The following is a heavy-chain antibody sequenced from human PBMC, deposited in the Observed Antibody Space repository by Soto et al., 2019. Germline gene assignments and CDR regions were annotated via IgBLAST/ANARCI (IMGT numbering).Heavy chain of an antibody. D-gene: IGHD2-15*01. CDR1: GFTFSSYG. V-gene: IGHV3-30*18. J-gene: IGHJ4*02. Sequence: GGSLRLSCAASGFTFSSYGMHWVRQAPGKGLEWVAVISYDGSNKYYADSVKGRFTISRDNSKNTLYLQMNSLRAEDTAVYYCANAFAGPLGYCSGGSCYFADYWGQGTLVTVSS. CDR3: ANAFAGPLGYCSGGSCYFADY. CDR2: ISYDGSNK.